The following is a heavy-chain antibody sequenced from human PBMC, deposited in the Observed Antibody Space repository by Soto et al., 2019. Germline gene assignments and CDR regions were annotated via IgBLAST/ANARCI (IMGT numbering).Heavy chain of an antibody. CDR3: ATNPPRITIFGVVIRDYYYYGMDV. Sequence: GASVKVSCKASGGTFGSYAISWVRQAPGQGLEWMGGIIPIFGTANYAQKFQGRVTITADESTSTAYMELSSLRSEDTAVYYCATNPPRITIFGVVIRDYYYYGMDVWGQGTTVTVSS. J-gene: IGHJ6*02. D-gene: IGHD3-3*01. CDR2: IIPIFGTA. CDR1: GGTFGSYA. V-gene: IGHV1-69*13.